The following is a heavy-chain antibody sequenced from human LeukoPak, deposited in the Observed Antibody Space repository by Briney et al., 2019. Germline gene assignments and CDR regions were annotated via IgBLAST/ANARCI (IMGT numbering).Heavy chain of an antibody. J-gene: IGHJ6*03. D-gene: IGHD2-15*01. CDR3: ARARYESRIWPKSRYDYYHYMDV. CDR1: GYTFTSYV. CDR2: INAGNGNT. Sequence: ASAKVSCKASGYTFTSYVIHWVRQAPGQRLEWMGWINAGNGNTKYSQEFQDRVTITRDTSASTAYMELSSLRSEDMAVYYCARARYESRIWPKSRYDYYHYMDVWGKGTTVTVSS. V-gene: IGHV1-3*03.